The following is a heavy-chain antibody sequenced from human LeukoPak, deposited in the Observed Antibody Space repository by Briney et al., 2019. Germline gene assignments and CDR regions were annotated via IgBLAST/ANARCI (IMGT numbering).Heavy chain of an antibody. V-gene: IGHV4-61*08. CDR2: IHYSGSA. J-gene: IGHJ3*02. CDR3: ARYDILTGYNDAFDI. Sequence: SETLSLTCTVSGGSISSGGYYWSWIRQPPGKGLEWIGYIHYSGSAYYNPSLNSRVTISVDRSKNQFSLKLSSVTAADTAVYYCARYDILTGYNDAFDIWGQGTMVTVSS. D-gene: IGHD3-9*01. CDR1: GGSISSGGYY.